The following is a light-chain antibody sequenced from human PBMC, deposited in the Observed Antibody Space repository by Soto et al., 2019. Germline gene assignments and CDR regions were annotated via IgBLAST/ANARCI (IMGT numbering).Light chain of an antibody. CDR2: EVS. CDR3: CSYAGSRVV. CDR1: SIDVGSYNL. V-gene: IGLV2-23*02. J-gene: IGLJ1*01. Sequence: QSALTQPASVSVSPGQSITISCTGTSIDVGSYNLVSWYQQHPGKAPKLMIYEVSKRPSGVSNRFSGSKSGNTASLTISGLQAEDEADYYCCSYAGSRVVFGNGTKVTVL.